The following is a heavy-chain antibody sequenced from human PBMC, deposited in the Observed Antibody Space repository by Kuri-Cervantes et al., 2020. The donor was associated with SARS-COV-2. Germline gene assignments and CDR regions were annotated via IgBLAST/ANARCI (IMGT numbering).Heavy chain of an antibody. Sequence: LRLSCPVSGDSISSGGYSWSWIRQPPGKGREWIGYVYQSGSAYYNPSLQSRVTLSIDRSKNTFSLKLTSVTAADSAVCFCARDGIPAATGFDYWSQGTLVTVSS. CDR1: GDSISSGGYS. CDR2: VYQSGSA. D-gene: IGHD1-1*01. J-gene: IGHJ4*02. V-gene: IGHV4-30-2*01. CDR3: ARDGIPAATGFDY.